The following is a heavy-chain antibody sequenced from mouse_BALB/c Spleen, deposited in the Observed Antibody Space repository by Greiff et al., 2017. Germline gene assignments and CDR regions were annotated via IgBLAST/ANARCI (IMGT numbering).Heavy chain of an antibody. CDR3: ARSRITTLYYAMDY. CDR1: GYTFTSYW. J-gene: IGHJ4*01. CDR2: INPSNGRT. V-gene: IGHV1S81*02. Sequence: QVQLQQPGAELVKPGASVKLSCKASGYTFTSYWMHWVKQRPGQGLEWIGEINPSNGRTNYNEKFKSKATLTVDKSSSTAYMQLSSLTSEDSAVYFCARSRITTLYYAMDYWGQGTSVTVSS. D-gene: IGHD2-4*01.